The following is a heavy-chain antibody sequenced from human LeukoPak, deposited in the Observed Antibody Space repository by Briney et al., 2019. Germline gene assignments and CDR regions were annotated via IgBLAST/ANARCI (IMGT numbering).Heavy chain of an antibody. V-gene: IGHV1-2*02. CDR2: INPNSVGT. Sequence: GASVKVSCKASGYTFTGYYMHWVRQAPGQGVEWMGWINPNSVGTNYAQKLHGRVTMTRDTSISTAYMELSRLRSDDTAVYYCARDTVNHYYYYMDVWGKGTTVTVSS. CDR3: ARDTVNHYYYYMDV. CDR1: GYTFTGYY. D-gene: IGHD4-11*01. J-gene: IGHJ6*03.